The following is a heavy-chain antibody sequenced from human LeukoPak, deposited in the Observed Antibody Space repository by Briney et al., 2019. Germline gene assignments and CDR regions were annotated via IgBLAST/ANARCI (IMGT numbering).Heavy chain of an antibody. CDR2: INPNSGGT. D-gene: IGHD4/OR15-4a*01. Sequence: GASVKVSCKASGYTFIGYYIHWVRQAPGQGLEWMGWINPNSGGTNYAQKFQGRVTMTRDTSISTAYMELNRLRSDDTAVYHCARDVKYGSNTDYWGQGTLVTVSS. CDR3: ARDVKYGSNTDY. J-gene: IGHJ4*02. V-gene: IGHV1-2*02. CDR1: GYTFIGYY.